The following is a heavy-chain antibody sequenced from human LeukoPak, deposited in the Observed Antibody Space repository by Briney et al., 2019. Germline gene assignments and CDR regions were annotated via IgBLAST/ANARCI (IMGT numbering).Heavy chain of an antibody. CDR2: IIPIFGTA. D-gene: IGHD1/OR15-1a*01. CDR3: ARAKEHPNWFDP. CDR1: GGTFSSYA. V-gene: IGHV1-69*05. Sequence: SVTVSFKASGGTFSSYAISWVRQAPGQGLEWMGGIIPIFGTANYAQKFQGRVTITTDESTSTAYMELSSLRSEDTAVYYCARAKEHPNWFDPWGQGTLVTVSS. J-gene: IGHJ5*02.